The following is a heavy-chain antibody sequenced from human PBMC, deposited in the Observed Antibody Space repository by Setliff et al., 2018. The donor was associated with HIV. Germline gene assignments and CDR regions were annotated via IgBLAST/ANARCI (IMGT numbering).Heavy chain of an antibody. CDR1: GFTFNNYA. J-gene: IGHJ4*02. D-gene: IGHD5-18*01. V-gene: IGHV3-23*01. CDR2: LSTSGDST. CDR3: AKDNTWIPNGFDY. Sequence: GGSLRLSCAASGFTFNNYAMSWVRQAPGKGLEWVSALSTSGDSTYYADSVEGRFTISRDNPKNTLYLQMNSLRAEDTAVYYCAKDNTWIPNGFDYWGQGTLVTVSS.